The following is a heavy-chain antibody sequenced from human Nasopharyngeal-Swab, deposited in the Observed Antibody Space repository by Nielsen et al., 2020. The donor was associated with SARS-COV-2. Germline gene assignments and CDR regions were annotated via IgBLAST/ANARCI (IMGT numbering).Heavy chain of an antibody. CDR3: ARVGARDYVWGSYRPNPGGY. V-gene: IGHV4-38-2*02. CDR2: IYHSGST. Sequence: SETLSLTCTVSGYSISSGYYWGWIRQPPGKGLEWIGSIYHSGSTYYNPSLKSRVTISVDTSKNQFSLKLSSVTAADTAVYYCARVGARDYVWGSYRPNPGGYWGQGTLVTVPS. J-gene: IGHJ4*02. CDR1: GYSISSGYY. D-gene: IGHD3-16*02.